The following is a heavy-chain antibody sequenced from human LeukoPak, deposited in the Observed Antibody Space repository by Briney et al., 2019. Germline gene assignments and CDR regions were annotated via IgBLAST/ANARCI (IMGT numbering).Heavy chain of an antibody. CDR1: GFTFSNYA. CDR3: AKEGGIAARLSAY. Sequence: GGSLRLSCAASGFTFSNYAMSWVRQAPGKGLEWVSAISGSGGSTYYADPVKGRFTISRDNSKNTLYLQMNSLRVDDTAVYYCAKEGGIAARLSAYWGQGTLVTVSS. J-gene: IGHJ4*02. CDR2: ISGSGGST. D-gene: IGHD6-6*01. V-gene: IGHV3-23*01.